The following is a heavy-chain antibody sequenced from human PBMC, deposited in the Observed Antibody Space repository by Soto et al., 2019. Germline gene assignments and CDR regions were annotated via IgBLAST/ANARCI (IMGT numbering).Heavy chain of an antibody. CDR3: ARNYDSTAGGAFDI. D-gene: IGHD3-22*01. J-gene: IGHJ3*02. CDR2: IYSGGST. V-gene: IGHV3-53*01. CDR1: GFTVSSNY. Sequence: GGSLRLSCAASGFTVSSNYMSCVRQAPGKGLEWVSVIYSGGSTYYADSVKGRFTISRDNAKNTLYLQMNSLRAEDTAVYYCARNYDSTAGGAFDIWGQGTMVTVSS.